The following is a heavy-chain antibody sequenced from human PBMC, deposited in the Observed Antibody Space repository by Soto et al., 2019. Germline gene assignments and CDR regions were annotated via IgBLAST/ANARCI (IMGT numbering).Heavy chain of an antibody. CDR2: IYSGGGT. D-gene: IGHD1-26*01. CDR3: ARGGAGRPWA. V-gene: IGHV3-53*01. CDR1: GFTVSNNF. J-gene: IGHJ4*02. Sequence: EVQLVESGGGLIQPGGSLRLSCAASGFTVSNNFIIWVRQAPGKGLEWVSLIYSGGGTDYAGSVRGRFTISRDNSKNTVYLQMNSLRAEDTAVYYCARGGAGRPWAGGQGTLVTVSS.